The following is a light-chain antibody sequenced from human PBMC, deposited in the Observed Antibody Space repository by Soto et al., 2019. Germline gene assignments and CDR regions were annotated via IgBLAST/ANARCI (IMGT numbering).Light chain of an antibody. CDR1: SSNIGSSY. CDR2: NNN. Sequence: QSVLTQPPSTSGTPGQRVTISCSGSSSNIGSSYVFWFQHLPGTAPKLLMYNNNQRPSGFPDRVSASKSGTSASLAISGLRSEDEADYYCAAWDDRVSGYVFGTGTKLTVL. CDR3: AAWDDRVSGYV. J-gene: IGLJ1*01. V-gene: IGLV1-47*02.